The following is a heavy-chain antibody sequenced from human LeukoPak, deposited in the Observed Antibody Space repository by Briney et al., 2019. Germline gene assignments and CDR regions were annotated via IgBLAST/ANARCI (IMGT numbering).Heavy chain of an antibody. J-gene: IGHJ4*02. V-gene: IGHV1-2*02. CDR2: INPNSGGT. D-gene: IGHD3-3*01. CDR1: GYTFTGYY. CDR3: ARTGCYDFWSGYYPTIDY. Sequence: ASVKVSCKASGYTFTGYYMHWVRQAPGQGLEWMGWINPNSGGTNYAQKFQGRVTMTRDTSISTAYMELSRLRSDDTAVYYCARTGCYDFWSGYYPTIDYWGQGTLVTVSS.